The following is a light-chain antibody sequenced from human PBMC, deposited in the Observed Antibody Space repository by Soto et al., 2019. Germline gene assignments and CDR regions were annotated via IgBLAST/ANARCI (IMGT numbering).Light chain of an antibody. Sequence: DIQMTQYPSTLSGSVGDSVTITCWASQTISSWLAWYQQKPGKAPKLLIYKASTLKSGVPSRFSGSGSGTEFTLTISSLQPDDFATYYCQHYNSYSEAFGQGTKVDI. CDR3: QHYNSYSEA. CDR1: QTISSW. J-gene: IGKJ1*01. V-gene: IGKV1-5*03. CDR2: KAS.